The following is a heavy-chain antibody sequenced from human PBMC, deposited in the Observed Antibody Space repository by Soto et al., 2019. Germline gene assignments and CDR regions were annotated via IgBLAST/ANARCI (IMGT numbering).Heavy chain of an antibody. D-gene: IGHD6-13*01. V-gene: IGHV1-46*01. CDR1: GYTFTSYY. CDR3: ARSPVGIAAAGIWNYYYGMDV. Sequence: ASVKVSCKASGYTFTSYYMHWVRQAPGQGLEWMGIINPSGGSTSYAQKFQGRVTMTRDTSTSTVYMELSSLRPEDTAVYYCARSPVGIAAAGIWNYYYGMDVWGQGTTVTVFS. CDR2: INPSGGST. J-gene: IGHJ6*02.